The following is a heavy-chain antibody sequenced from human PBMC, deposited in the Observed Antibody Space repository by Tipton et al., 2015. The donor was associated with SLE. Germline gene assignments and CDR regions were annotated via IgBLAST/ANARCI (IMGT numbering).Heavy chain of an antibody. V-gene: IGHV3-43D*04. CDR1: GFTFDDYA. CDR3: AKDGSYGDYPDY. J-gene: IGHJ4*02. Sequence: SLRLSCAASGFTFDDYAMHWVRQAPGKGLEWVSLISWDGGSAYYAGSVKGRFTISRDNSKNSLYLQMNSLRAEDTALYYCAKDGSYGDYPDYWGQGTLVTVSS. D-gene: IGHD1-26*01. CDR2: ISWDGGSA.